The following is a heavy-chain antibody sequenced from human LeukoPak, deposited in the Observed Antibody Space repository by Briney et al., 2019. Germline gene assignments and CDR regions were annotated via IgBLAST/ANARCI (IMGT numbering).Heavy chain of an antibody. Sequence: PGRSLRLSCAASGFTFSSYAMHWVRQAPGKGLEWVAVISYDGSNKYYADSVKGRFTISRDNSKNTLYLQMNSLRAEDTAVYYCARALRSCGGDCYPYYYYYGMDVWGQGTTVTVSS. CDR3: ARALRSCGGDCYPYYYYYGMDV. CDR2: ISYDGSNK. CDR1: GFTFSSYA. V-gene: IGHV3-30-3*01. J-gene: IGHJ6*02. D-gene: IGHD2-21*02.